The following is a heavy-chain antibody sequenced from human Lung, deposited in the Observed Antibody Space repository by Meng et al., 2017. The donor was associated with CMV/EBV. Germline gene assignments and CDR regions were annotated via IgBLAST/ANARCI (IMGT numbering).Heavy chain of an antibody. CDR1: GGPISSSNYY. CDR3: ARDHKFRVGIVVVPAFDI. D-gene: IGHD2-2*01. V-gene: IGHV4-39*07. J-gene: IGHJ3*02. Sequence: SXTGSGGPISSSNYYWGWIRQPPGKGLEWLGRMLSTGSTYYNPSLKSRVTISLDTSKNQFSLKLNSVTAADTAVYFCARDHKFRVGIVVVPAFDIWGREXMVTVSS. CDR2: MLSTGST.